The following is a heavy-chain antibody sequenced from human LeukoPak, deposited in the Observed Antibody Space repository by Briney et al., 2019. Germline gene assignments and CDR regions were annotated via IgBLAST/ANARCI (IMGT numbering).Heavy chain of an antibody. Sequence: SETLSLTCTVYGGSISSYYWSWIRQPAGKGLEWIGRIYTSGSTNYNPSPKSRVTMSVDTSKNQFSLKLSSVTAADTAVYYCAREVAITMILGNWFDPWGQGTLVTVSS. CDR1: GGSISSYY. D-gene: IGHD3-22*01. V-gene: IGHV4-4*07. CDR2: IYTSGST. CDR3: AREVAITMILGNWFDP. J-gene: IGHJ5*02.